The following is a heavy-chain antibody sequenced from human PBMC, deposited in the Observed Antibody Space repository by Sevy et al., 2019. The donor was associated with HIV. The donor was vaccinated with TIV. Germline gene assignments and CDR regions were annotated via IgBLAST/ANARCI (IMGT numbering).Heavy chain of an antibody. D-gene: IGHD1-26*01. CDR2: IRRKAYGGTT. J-gene: IGHJ6*02. V-gene: IGHV3-49*04. CDR3: TRVEGAADWGMDV. Sequence: GGSLRLSCRASGFTFDDYTMSWVRQAPGKGREWVAFIRRKAYGGTTEYAASVKGRFTISRDESKSIAYLQMNSLKTEDTAVYYCTRVEGAADWGMDVWGQGTTVTVSS. CDR1: GFTFDDYT.